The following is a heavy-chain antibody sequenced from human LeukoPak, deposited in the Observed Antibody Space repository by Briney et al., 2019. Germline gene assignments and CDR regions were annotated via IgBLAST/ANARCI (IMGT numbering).Heavy chain of an antibody. V-gene: IGHV3-23*01. Sequence: PGGSLRLSCAASGFTFSTFGMRWVRQAPGKGLEWVSTITTSDGNTYYADSVKGRFTVSRDNSKNTLFLQMNSLRAEDTAVYYCAKDGGLWVSAHWGDSWGRGTLVTVSS. CDR3: AKDGGLWVSAHWGDS. J-gene: IGHJ4*02. D-gene: IGHD7-27*01. CDR2: ITTSDGNT. CDR1: GFTFSTFG.